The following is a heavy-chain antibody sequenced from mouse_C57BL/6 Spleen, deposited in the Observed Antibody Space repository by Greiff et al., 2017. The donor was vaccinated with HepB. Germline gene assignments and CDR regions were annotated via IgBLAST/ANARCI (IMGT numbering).Heavy chain of an antibody. D-gene: IGHD2-3*01. J-gene: IGHJ4*01. Sequence: QVQLQQPGAELVRPGSSVKLSCKASGYTFTSYWMDWVKQRPGQGLEWIGNIYPSDSETHYNQKFKDKATLTVDKSSSTAYMQRSSLTSEDSAVYYWARREYDDYAHYYAMDYWGQGTSVTVSS. CDR1: GYTFTSYW. CDR2: IYPSDSET. V-gene: IGHV1-61*01. CDR3: ARREYDDYAHYYAMDY.